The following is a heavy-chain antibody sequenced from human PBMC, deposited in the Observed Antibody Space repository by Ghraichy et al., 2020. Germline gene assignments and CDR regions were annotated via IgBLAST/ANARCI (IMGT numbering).Heavy chain of an antibody. J-gene: IGHJ4*02. Sequence: SETLSLTCSVSGGSVNSGNYYWSWIRQPPGKGLEWIGYIFYSGSSNYSPSLKSRVTISVDTSKNQFSLRLSSVTAADTALYYFARVRGYNYGLFDYWGQGTLVTVSS. D-gene: IGHD5-18*01. CDR3: ARVRGYNYGLFDY. CDR1: GGSVNSGNYY. CDR2: IFYSGSS. V-gene: IGHV4-61*01.